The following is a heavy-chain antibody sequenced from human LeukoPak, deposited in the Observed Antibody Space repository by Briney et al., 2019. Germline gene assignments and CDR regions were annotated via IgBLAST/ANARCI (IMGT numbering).Heavy chain of an antibody. V-gene: IGHV5-51*01. CDR2: IYPRDSRT. J-gene: IGHJ4*02. D-gene: IGHD2-2*01. CDR3: ARHLSDITSSPNY. CDR1: GYSFSSYW. Sequence: GESLKISCKGSGYSFSSYWIAWARQMPGKGLEWMGVIYPRDSRTTYSPSFQGQVTISADKSISTAYLQWTSLKASDTAMYYCARHLSDITSSPNYWGPGTLVTVSS.